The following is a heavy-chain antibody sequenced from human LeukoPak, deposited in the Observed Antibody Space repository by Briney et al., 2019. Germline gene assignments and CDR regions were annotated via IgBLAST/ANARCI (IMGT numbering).Heavy chain of an antibody. CDR1: GFTFSSYS. Sequence: AGGSLRLSCAASGFTFSSYSMNWVRQAPGKGLAGVSYISSSSSTIYYADSVKGRFTISRDNAKNSLYLQMNSLRDEDTAVYYCARDRSSGWELYYFDYWGQGTLVTVSS. CDR3: ARDRSSGWELYYFDY. V-gene: IGHV3-48*02. CDR2: ISSSSSTI. D-gene: IGHD6-19*01. J-gene: IGHJ4*02.